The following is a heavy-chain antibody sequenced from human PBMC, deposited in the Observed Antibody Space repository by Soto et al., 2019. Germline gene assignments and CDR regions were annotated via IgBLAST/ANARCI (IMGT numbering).Heavy chain of an antibody. CDR1: GFTFSNAW. CDR3: TTAGWELLFYYYGMDV. CDR2: IKSKTDGGTT. J-gene: IGHJ6*02. D-gene: IGHD1-26*01. Sequence: EVQLVESGGGLVKPGGSLRLSCAASGFTFSNAWMNWVRQAPGKGREWVGRIKSKTDGGTTDYAAPVKGRFTISRDDSKNTLYLQMNSLKTEDTAVYYCTTAGWELLFYYYGMDVWGQGTTVTVSS. V-gene: IGHV3-15*07.